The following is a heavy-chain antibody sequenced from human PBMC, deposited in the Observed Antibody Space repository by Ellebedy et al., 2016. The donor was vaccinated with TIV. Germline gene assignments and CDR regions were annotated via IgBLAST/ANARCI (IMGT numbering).Heavy chain of an antibody. CDR2: IYTSGST. D-gene: IGHD2-2*01. V-gene: IGHV4-4*07. CDR1: GGSISSYY. Sequence: SETLSLXXTVSGGSISSYYWSWIRQPAGKGLEWIGRIYTSGSTNYNPSLKSRVTMSVDTSKNQFSLKLSSVTAADTAVYYCARHYCSSTSCYALYWYFDLWGRGTLVTVSS. J-gene: IGHJ2*01. CDR3: ARHYCSSTSCYALYWYFDL.